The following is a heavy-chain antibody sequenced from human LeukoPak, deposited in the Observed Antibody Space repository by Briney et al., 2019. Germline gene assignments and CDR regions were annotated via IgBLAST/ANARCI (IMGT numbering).Heavy chain of an antibody. V-gene: IGHV3-7*01. J-gene: IGHJ4*02. Sequence: GGSLRLSCAASGFTFSSYSMSWVRQAPGKGLEWVANIKQDGGEKYYVDSVKGRFTISRDNAKNSLFLQMNSLRVEDTAVYYCARLGGSYYTCWGQGTLVTVSS. CDR3: ARLGGSYYTC. CDR1: GFTFSSYS. D-gene: IGHD1-26*01. CDR2: IKQDGGEK.